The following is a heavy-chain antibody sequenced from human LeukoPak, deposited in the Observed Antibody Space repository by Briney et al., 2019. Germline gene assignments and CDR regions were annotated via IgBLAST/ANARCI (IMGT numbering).Heavy chain of an antibody. CDR2: INGDGSST. D-gene: IGHD6-13*01. CDR3: ARGWVPAAQDS. V-gene: IGHV3-74*01. J-gene: IGHJ5*02. CDR1: GFVFRNYY. Sequence: GGSLRLSCTVSGFVFRNYYMHRVRQSPGKGLVWVSHINGDGSSTSHADSVKGRFTISRDNAKSTLYLQMNSLRAEDTAVYYCARGWVPAAQDSWGQGTLVTVSS.